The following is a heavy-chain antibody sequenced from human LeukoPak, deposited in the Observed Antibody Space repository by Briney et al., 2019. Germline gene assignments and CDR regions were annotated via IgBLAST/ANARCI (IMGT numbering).Heavy chain of an antibody. CDR3: ARDSGSYYGLADY. CDR2: INPNSGGT. Sequence: ASVKVSCKASGYTFTSYGISWVRQAPGQGLEWMGWINPNSGGTNYTQKFQGRVTMTRDTSISTAYMELSRLRSDDTAVYYCARDSGSYYGLADYWGQGTLVTVSS. V-gene: IGHV1-2*02. J-gene: IGHJ4*02. D-gene: IGHD1-26*01. CDR1: GYTFTSYG.